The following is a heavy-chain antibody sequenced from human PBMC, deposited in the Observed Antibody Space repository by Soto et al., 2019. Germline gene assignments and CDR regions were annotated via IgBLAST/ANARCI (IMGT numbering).Heavy chain of an antibody. Sequence: QVQLQESGPGLVKPSETLSLTCTVSGGSVSSGSYYWSWIRQPPGKGLEWIGYIYYSGSTNYNPSLKSRVTITVATSQIRFSLQLSSVTAADTAVYYCARVMAYYYGSGSYYFWFDPWGQGTLVTVSS. D-gene: IGHD3-10*01. CDR1: GGSVSSGSYY. V-gene: IGHV4-61*01. CDR2: IYYSGST. J-gene: IGHJ5*02. CDR3: ARVMAYYYGSGSYYFWFDP.